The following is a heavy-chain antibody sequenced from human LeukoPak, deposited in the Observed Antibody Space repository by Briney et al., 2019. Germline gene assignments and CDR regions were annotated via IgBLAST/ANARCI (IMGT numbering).Heavy chain of an antibody. CDR2: INPSGGST. Sequence: ASVKVSFKASGCTFTSYYMHWVRQAPGQGLEWMGIINPSGGSTSYAQKFQGRVTMTRDTSTSTVYMELSSLRSEDTAVYYCAREVTEHYYDSSGYYPFDYWGQGTLVTVSS. V-gene: IGHV1-46*01. CDR1: GCTFTSYY. D-gene: IGHD3-22*01. CDR3: AREVTEHYYDSSGYYPFDY. J-gene: IGHJ4*02.